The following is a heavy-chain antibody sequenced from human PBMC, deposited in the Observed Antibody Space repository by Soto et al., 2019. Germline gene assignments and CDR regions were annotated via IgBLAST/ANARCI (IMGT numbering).Heavy chain of an antibody. CDR2: IEQNGGER. V-gene: IGHV3-7*05. CDR3: VGGYGWLPEY. Sequence: DVQLVESGGGLVQPGGSLRLSCEASEYTFSSLWMNWVRQAPWKGLEWVAIIEQNGGERNYLDSVKGRFTISRDNAKKSVYLQMNSLSAEDTALYYCVGGYGWLPEYWGQGNLVIVSS. D-gene: IGHD6-19*01. J-gene: IGHJ4*02. CDR1: EYTFSSLW.